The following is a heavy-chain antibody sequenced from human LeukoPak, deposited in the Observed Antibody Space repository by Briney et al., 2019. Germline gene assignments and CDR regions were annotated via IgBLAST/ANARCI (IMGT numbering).Heavy chain of an antibody. V-gene: IGHV4-34*01. D-gene: IGHD6-19*01. CDR3: ARGQWLVPNY. CDR2: INHSGST. Sequence: SETLSLTCTVSGGSISSYYWSWIRQPPGKGLEWIGEINHSGSTNYNPSLKSRVTISVDTSKNQFSLKLSSVTAADTAVYYCARGQWLVPNYWGQGTLVTVSS. J-gene: IGHJ4*02. CDR1: GGSISSYY.